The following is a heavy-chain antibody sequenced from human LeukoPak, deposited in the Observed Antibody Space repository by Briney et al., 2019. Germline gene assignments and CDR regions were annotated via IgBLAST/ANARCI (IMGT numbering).Heavy chain of an antibody. D-gene: IGHD6-13*01. CDR3: ARGYSSRYNWFDP. Sequence: PSQTLSLTCTVSGGLISSGSYYWSWIRQPAGKGLEWIGRIYTSGSTDYDPSLKSRVTISVDTSKNQFSLELSSVTAADTAVYYCARGYSSRYNWFDPWGQGTLVTVSS. V-gene: IGHV4-61*02. CDR1: GGLISSGSYY. CDR2: IYTSGST. J-gene: IGHJ5*02.